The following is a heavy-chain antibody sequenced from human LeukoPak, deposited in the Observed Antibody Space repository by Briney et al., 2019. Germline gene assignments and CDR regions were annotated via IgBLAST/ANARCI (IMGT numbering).Heavy chain of an antibody. CDR2: IYYSGST. V-gene: IGHV4-59*01. Sequence: SETLSLTCTVSGGSISSYYWSWIRQPAGKGLGWIGYIYYSGSTNYNPSLKSRVTISVDTSKNQFSLKLSSVTAADTAVYYCARDHYYYDSSGYSTAANWFDPWGQGTLVTVSS. CDR1: GGSISSYY. D-gene: IGHD3-22*01. J-gene: IGHJ5*02. CDR3: ARDHYYYDSSGYSTAANWFDP.